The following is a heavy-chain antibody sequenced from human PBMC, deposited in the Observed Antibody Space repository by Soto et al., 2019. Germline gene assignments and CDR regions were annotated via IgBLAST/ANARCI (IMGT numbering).Heavy chain of an antibody. J-gene: IGHJ5*01. D-gene: IGHD4-17*01. Sequence: QVQLQESGPGLVKSSETLCLTCTVSGGSVNNGNYYWAWIRQPPGKALEWIGYIYYTGSTNYNHSLRRRVTISIDTSENHCSLRLSSVTAADTAVYYCARDQGYGILSSWGHGALVTVS. V-gene: IGHV4-61*03. CDR1: GGSVNNGNYY. CDR3: ARDQGYGILSS. CDR2: IYYTGST.